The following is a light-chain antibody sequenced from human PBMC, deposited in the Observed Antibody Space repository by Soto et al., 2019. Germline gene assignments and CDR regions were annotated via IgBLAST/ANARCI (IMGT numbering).Light chain of an antibody. V-gene: IGKV1-39*01. Sequence: THSPSSLSASVGDRVTISCRASQSVRGYLNWYQQKPGKAPNLLIFDASSLQSGVPSRFSGRGSGAEYTLTISSLQPEDFAAYFCQHSYSNWPITFGQGTRVDIK. J-gene: IGKJ5*01. CDR3: QHSYSNWPIT. CDR2: DAS. CDR1: QSVRGY.